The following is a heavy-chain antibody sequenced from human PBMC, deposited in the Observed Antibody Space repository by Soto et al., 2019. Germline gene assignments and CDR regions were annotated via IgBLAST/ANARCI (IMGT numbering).Heavy chain of an antibody. Sequence: ASVKVSCKASGYTFTSYAMHWVRQAPGQRLEWMGWINAGNGNTKYSQKFQGRVTITRDTSASTAYMELSSLRSEDTAVYYCARETAAAGAPKIDYWGQGTLVTVSS. CDR3: ARETAAAGAPKIDY. D-gene: IGHD6-13*01. J-gene: IGHJ4*02. CDR2: INAGNGNT. CDR1: GYTFTSYA. V-gene: IGHV1-3*01.